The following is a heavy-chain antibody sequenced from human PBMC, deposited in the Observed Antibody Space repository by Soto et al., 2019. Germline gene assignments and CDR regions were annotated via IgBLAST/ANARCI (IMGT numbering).Heavy chain of an antibody. CDR2: ISYDGSNK. CDR3: AILIGNCHYESGDY. Sequence: PGGSLRLSCAASGFTFSSYGMHWVRQAPGKGLEWVAVISYDGSNKYYADSVKGRFTISRDNSKNTLYLQMNSLRAEDTAVYYCAILIGNCHYESGDYWGQGTLVTVSS. V-gene: IGHV3-30*03. CDR1: GFTFSSYG. D-gene: IGHD1-7*01. J-gene: IGHJ4*02.